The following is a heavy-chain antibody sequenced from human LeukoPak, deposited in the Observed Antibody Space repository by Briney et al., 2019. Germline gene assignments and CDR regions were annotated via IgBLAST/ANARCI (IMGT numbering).Heavy chain of an antibody. V-gene: IGHV4-59*01. J-gene: IGHJ4*02. CDR3: AREYCSSTSCYTGVFDY. Sequence: PSETLSLTCTVSGGSISSYYWSWIRQPPGKGLEWIGYIYYSGSTNYNPSLKSRVTISVDTSKNQFSLKLSSVTAADTAAYYCAREYCSSTSCYTGVFDYWGQGTLVTVSS. CDR2: IYYSGST. CDR1: GGSISSYY. D-gene: IGHD2-2*02.